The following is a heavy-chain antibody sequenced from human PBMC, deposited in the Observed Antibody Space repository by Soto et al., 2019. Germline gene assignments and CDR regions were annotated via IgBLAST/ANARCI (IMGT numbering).Heavy chain of an antibody. Sequence: SETLSLTWTVSGGSISSCDWSWIRQPPGKGLEWIGYIYYSGSTKYNPSLKSRVTMSVDTSKNHFSLNLNSVTAADTAVYYCARLVVRGIVYVDYWGPGTLVTVSS. CDR3: ARLVVRGIVYVDY. J-gene: IGHJ4*02. V-gene: IGHV4-59*08. D-gene: IGHD3-10*01. CDR1: GGSISSCD. CDR2: IYYSGST.